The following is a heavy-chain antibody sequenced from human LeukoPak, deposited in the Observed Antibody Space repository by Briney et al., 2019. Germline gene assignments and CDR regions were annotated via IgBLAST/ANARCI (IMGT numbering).Heavy chain of an antibody. CDR3: ATPYGSDAFDI. J-gene: IGHJ3*02. V-gene: IGHV3-21*01. Sequence: GGSLRLSCAASGFTFSSYEMDWVHQAPGKGLEWVSSISSSSSYIYYADSVKGRFTISRENAKNSLYLQMNSLRAEDTAVYYCATPYGSDAFDIWGQGTMVTVSS. CDR1: GFTFSSYE. D-gene: IGHD5-24*01. CDR2: ISSSSSYI.